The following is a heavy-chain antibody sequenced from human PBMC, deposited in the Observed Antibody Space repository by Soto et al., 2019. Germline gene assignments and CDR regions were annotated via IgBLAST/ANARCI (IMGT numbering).Heavy chain of an antibody. CDR2: IPQEGSDG. CDR1: GFTLSMYS. Sequence: DVQLEESGGGLVQPGESLRLSCEVSGFTLSMYSMTWVRQAPGKGLEWVAKIPQEGSDGHYVDSVKGRFTISRDNAKNSVYLQMNSLRAEDTAVYYCARDQLILPALDFFDGSDVWGQGAKVTVSS. CDR3: ARDQLILPALDFFDGSDV. J-gene: IGHJ6*02. D-gene: IGHD3-9*01. V-gene: IGHV3-7*03.